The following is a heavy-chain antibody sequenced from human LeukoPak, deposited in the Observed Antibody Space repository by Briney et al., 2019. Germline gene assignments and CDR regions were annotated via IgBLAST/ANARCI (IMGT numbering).Heavy chain of an antibody. CDR1: GFTFSSYG. V-gene: IGHV3-30*02. J-gene: IGHJ4*02. D-gene: IGHD6-19*01. Sequence: GSLRLSCAASGFTFSSYGMHWVRQAPGKGLEWVAFIRYDGSNKYYADSVKGRFTISRDNSKNTLYLQMNSLRAEDTAVYYCARSDSSGWYSFFDYWGQGTLVTVSS. CDR2: IRYDGSNK. CDR3: ARSDSSGWYSFFDY.